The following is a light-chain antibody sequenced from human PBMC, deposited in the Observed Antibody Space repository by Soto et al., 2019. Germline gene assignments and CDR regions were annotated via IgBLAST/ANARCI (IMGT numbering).Light chain of an antibody. CDR1: QSVTTY. CDR2: DAS. Sequence: EIVLTQSPLTLTLSPGERATLSCRASQSVTTYLAWYQVKPGQSPRLLIYDASRRASGFPARLSGSGSETDFTLTISSLEPEDFALYYFQQRNTWPPITFGQGTRLEIK. CDR3: QQRNTWPPIT. V-gene: IGKV3-11*01. J-gene: IGKJ5*01.